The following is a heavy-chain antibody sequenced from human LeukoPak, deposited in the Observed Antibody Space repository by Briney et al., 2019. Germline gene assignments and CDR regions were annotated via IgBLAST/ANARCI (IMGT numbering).Heavy chain of an antibody. CDR1: GFTLSSYA. CDR2: ISGSGGST. CDR3: AKQPAPYYYDTFNGFDY. J-gene: IGHJ4*02. Sequence: GGSLRLSCAASGFTLSSYAMSWVRQAPGKGLEWVSAISGSGGSTYYADSVKGRFTISRDNSKNTLYLQMNSLRAEDTAVYYCAKQPAPYYYDTFNGFDYWGQGTLVTVSS. V-gene: IGHV3-23*01. D-gene: IGHD3-22*01.